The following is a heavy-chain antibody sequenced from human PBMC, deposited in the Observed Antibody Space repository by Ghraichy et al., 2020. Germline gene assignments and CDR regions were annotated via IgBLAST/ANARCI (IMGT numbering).Heavy chain of an antibody. V-gene: IGHV3-7*01. J-gene: IGHJ6*01. CDR1: GFTSKSYW. CDR3: TRDPGWYYGMAV. CDR2: IKLDGSEK. Sequence: GGSLRLSCAASGFTSKSYWMNWVRQAPGKGLEWVANIKLDGSEKYYVDSVRGRFTISRDNANNSLYLQMSSLRAEDTAVYYCTRDPGWYYGMAVWGKGPRSPSPQ. D-gene: IGHD2-15*01.